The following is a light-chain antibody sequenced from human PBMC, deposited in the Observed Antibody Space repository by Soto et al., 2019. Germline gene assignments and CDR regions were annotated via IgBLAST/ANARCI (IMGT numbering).Light chain of an antibody. J-gene: IGLJ1*01. V-gene: IGLV3-25*03. CDR3: QSADISGPYV. CDR1: ALAKQY. CDR2: KDS. Sequence: SYELTQPPSLSVSPGQTARIPCSGDALAKQYAYWYQQKPGHAPVLVIYKDSERPSGIPERFSGSSSGTTVTLTISGVQAEDEADYYCQSADISGPYVFGIGTKVTVL.